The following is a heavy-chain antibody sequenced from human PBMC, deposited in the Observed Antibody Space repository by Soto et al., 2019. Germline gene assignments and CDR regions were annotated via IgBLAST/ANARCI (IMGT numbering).Heavy chain of an antibody. Sequence: EVQSVESGGGLVQPGGSLRLSCVASGLTVSRYWMSWVRQAPGKGLEWVANIKEDGGKTYYVDSVKGRFTMSRDNAKNSVYLQMNSLRVEDTAEYYCSRDYYGPGPDWGQGSLVIVSS. CDR3: SRDYYGPGPD. V-gene: IGHV3-7*04. J-gene: IGHJ4*02. CDR2: IKEDGGKT. D-gene: IGHD3-22*01. CDR1: GLTVSRYW.